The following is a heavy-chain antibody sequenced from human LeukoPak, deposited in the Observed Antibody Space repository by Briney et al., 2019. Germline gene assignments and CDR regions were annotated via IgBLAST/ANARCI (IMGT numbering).Heavy chain of an antibody. J-gene: IGHJ4*02. CDR3: ARDVDYANPRHDY. CDR2: ISSSGSPI. CDR1: GFTFSDYF. V-gene: IGHV3-11*04. Sequence: GGTLRLSCAASGFTFSDYFMSWIRQAPGKGLEWVSYISSSGSPIYYADFVKGRFTISRDNAKNSLYLQMNSLRAEDTAVYYCARDVDYANPRHDYWGQGTLVTVSS. D-gene: IGHD4/OR15-4a*01.